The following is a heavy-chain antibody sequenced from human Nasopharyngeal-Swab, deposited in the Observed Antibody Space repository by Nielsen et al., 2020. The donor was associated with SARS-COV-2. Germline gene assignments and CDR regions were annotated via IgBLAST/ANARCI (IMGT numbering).Heavy chain of an antibody. V-gene: IGHV7-4-1*02. CDR3: VRDLYYDFWSGSNIDSY. D-gene: IGHD3-3*01. CDR1: GGTFSSYA. J-gene: IGHJ4*02. Sequence: ASVKVSCKASGGTFSSYAISWVRQAPGQGLEWMGWINTNTGNPTYAQGFTGRFVFSLDTSVSTAYLQISSLKAEDTAVYYCVRDLYYDFWSGSNIDSYWGQGTLVTVSS. CDR2: INTNTGNP.